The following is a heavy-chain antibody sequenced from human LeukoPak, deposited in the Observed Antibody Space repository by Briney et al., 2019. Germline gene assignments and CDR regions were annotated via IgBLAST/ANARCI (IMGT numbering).Heavy chain of an antibody. CDR1: GGSISSYY. CDR2: IYYSGST. V-gene: IGHV4-59*01. D-gene: IGHD5-24*01. CDR3: ARDFSDGYNDRNFDY. Sequence: PSETLSLTCTVSGGSISSYYWSWIRQPPGKGLEWIGYIYYSGSTNYNPSLKSRVTISVDTSKNQFSLKLSSVTAADTAVYYCARDFSDGYNDRNFDYWGQGTLVTVSS. J-gene: IGHJ4*02.